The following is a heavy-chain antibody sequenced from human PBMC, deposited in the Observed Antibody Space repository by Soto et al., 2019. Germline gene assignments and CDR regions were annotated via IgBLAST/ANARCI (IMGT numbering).Heavy chain of an antibody. V-gene: IGHV6-1*01. J-gene: IGHJ4*02. D-gene: IGHD2-2*01. CDR2: TYYRSKWYN. CDR3: ARGRGIVVVPAANAGTRLYYFDY. CDR1: GDSVSSNSAA. Sequence: QVQLQQSGPGLVKPSQTLSLTCAISGDSVSSNSAAWNWIRQSPSRGLEWLGRTYYRSKWYNDYAVSVKSRITINPDTSKNKFSLQLNSVTPEDTAVYYCARGRGIVVVPAANAGTRLYYFDYWGQGTLVTVSS.